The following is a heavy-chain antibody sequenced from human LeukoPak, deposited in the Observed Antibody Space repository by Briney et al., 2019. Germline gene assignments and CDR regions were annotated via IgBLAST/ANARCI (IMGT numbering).Heavy chain of an antibody. Sequence: KPSETLSLTCTVSGASISSYYWSWIRQPPGEGLEWIGYISYNGSPYYKSSLKSRVTLSVDTSKSQFSLRLNSMTGADTAVYYCARDRWDFSGYYSTFDYWGQGILVTVSS. J-gene: IGHJ4*02. V-gene: IGHV4-30-4*08. CDR1: GASISSYY. D-gene: IGHD3-22*01. CDR3: ARDRWDFSGYYSTFDY. CDR2: ISYNGSP.